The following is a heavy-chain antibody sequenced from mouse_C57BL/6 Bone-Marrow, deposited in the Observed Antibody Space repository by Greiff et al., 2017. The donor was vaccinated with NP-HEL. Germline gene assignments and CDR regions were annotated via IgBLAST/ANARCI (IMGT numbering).Heavy chain of an antibody. D-gene: IGHD2-4*01. CDR3: ARGTMIKFDY. Sequence: EVQRVESGPELVKPGASVKMSCKASGYTFTDYNMHWVKQSHGKSLEWIGYINPNNGGTSYNQKFKGKATLTVNKSSSTAYMELRSLTSEDSAVYYCARGTMIKFDYWGQGTTLTVSS. J-gene: IGHJ2*01. CDR2: INPNNGGT. CDR1: GYTFTDYN. V-gene: IGHV1-22*01.